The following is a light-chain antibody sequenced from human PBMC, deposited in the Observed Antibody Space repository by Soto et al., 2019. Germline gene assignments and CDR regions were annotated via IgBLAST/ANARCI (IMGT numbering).Light chain of an antibody. J-gene: IGKJ2*01. CDR3: QLRSNWPPYT. Sequence: EIVLTQSPATLSLSPGERATLSCRASQSVSSYLAWYQQKPGQAPRLLMYEASNRATGIPARFSGSGSGTDFTLTISNLEPEDFAVCYCQLRSNWPPYTFGQGTKLEIK. CDR1: QSVSSY. CDR2: EAS. V-gene: IGKV3-11*01.